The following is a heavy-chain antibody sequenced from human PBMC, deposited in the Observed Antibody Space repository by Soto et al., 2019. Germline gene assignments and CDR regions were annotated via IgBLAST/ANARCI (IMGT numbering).Heavy chain of an antibody. CDR1: GGSVSSGSYY. V-gene: IGHV4-61*01. J-gene: IGHJ6*02. Sequence: QVQLQESGPGLVKPSETLCLTCTVSGGSVSSGSYYWSWIRQPPGKGLEWIGYIYYSGSTNYNPSLKSRVTISVDTSKNQFSLKLSSVTAADTAVYYCARDLSGSYFGRGGMDVWGQGTTVTVSS. CDR3: ARDLSGSYFGRGGMDV. CDR2: IYYSGST. D-gene: IGHD1-26*01.